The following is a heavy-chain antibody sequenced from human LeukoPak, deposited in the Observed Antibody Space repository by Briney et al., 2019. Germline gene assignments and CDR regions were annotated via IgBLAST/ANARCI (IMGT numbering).Heavy chain of an antibody. CDR1: GFTFRTYW. D-gene: IGHD2-21*01. CDR2: INEDGSAQ. V-gene: IGHV3-7*01. CDR3: ATHNLFRFEY. Sequence: GGSLRLSCAASGFTFRTYWMTWVRQAPGKGLEWVANINEDGSAQYYMDSVEGRFTISRDNAKNSLYLQVNTLRPEDTAVYYCATHNLFRFEYWGQGTLVTVCS. J-gene: IGHJ4*02.